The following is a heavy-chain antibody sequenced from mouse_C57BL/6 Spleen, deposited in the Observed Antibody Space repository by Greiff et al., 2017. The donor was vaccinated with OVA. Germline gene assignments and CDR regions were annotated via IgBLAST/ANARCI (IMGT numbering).Heavy chain of an antibody. CDR2: IYPGDGDT. J-gene: IGHJ1*03. D-gene: IGHD1-1*01. V-gene: IGHV1-82*01. CDR1: GYAFSSSW. Sequence: VNVVESGPELVKPGASVKISCKASGYAFSSSWMNWVKQRPGKGLEWIGRIYPGDGDTNYNGQFKGKATLTADKYSSTAYMQLSSLTSEDSAVYFCALYYGSSFHWYFDVWGTGTTVTVSS. CDR3: ALYYGSSFHWYFDV.